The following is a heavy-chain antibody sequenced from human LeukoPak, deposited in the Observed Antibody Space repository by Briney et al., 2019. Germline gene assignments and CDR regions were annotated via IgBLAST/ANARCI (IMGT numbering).Heavy chain of an antibody. CDR3: ASWVKWNYYDSSGYLDY. CDR2: INPNSGGT. Sequence: GASVKVSCKASGYTFTSYGISWVRQAPGQGLEWMGWINPNSGGTNYAQKFQGRVTMTRDTSISTAYMELSRLRSDDTAVYYCASWVKWNYYDSSGYLDYWGQGTLVTVSS. CDR1: GYTFTSYG. V-gene: IGHV1-2*02. J-gene: IGHJ4*02. D-gene: IGHD3-22*01.